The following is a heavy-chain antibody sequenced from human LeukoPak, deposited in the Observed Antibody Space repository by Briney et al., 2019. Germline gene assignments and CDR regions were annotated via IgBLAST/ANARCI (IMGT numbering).Heavy chain of an antibody. J-gene: IGHJ4*02. CDR1: GFTFSSYG. V-gene: IGHV3-23*01. CDR2: ISGSGGST. D-gene: IGHD1-26*01. Sequence: GGSLRLSCAASGFTFSSYGMSWVRQAPGKGLEWVSAISGSGGSTYYADSVKGRFTISRDNSKNTLYLQVNSLRAEDTAVYYCAKDPSSGSYFDYWGQGTLVTVSS. CDR3: AKDPSSGSYFDY.